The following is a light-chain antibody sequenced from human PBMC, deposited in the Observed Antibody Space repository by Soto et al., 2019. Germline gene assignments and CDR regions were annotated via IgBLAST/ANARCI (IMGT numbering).Light chain of an antibody. CDR1: SSDVGGYNY. CDR2: DVS. J-gene: IGLJ1*01. CDR3: SSYTTSNTRQIV. V-gene: IGLV2-14*03. Sequence: QSVLTQPASVSGSPGQSITISCNGTSSDVGGYNYVSWYQHHPGKAPKLLIYDVSNRPSGISNRFSGSKSDNTASLTISGLQPEDEADYYCSSYTTSNTRQIVFGTGTKLTVL.